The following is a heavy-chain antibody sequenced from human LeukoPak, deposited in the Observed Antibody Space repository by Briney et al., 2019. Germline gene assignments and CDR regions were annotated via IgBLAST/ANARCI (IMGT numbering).Heavy chain of an antibody. CDR3: ARDRTPSHYDFWSGYPSNWFDP. CDR1: GGSISSSSYY. Sequence: PSETLSLTCTVSGGSISSSSYYWGWIRQPPGKGLEWIGSIYYSGSTYYNPSLKSRVTISVDTSKNQFSLKLSSVTAADTAVYYCARDRTPSHYDFWSGYPSNWFDPWGQGTLVTVSS. V-gene: IGHV4-39*07. CDR2: IYYSGST. J-gene: IGHJ5*02. D-gene: IGHD3-3*01.